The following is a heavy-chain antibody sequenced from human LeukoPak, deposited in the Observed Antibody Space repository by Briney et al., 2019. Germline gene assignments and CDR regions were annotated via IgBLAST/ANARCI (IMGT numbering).Heavy chain of an antibody. Sequence: GGSLRLSCAVSGITLSNYGMSWVRQAPGKGPEWVAGISGSGGSAYYADAVKGRFTISRDNRKNTLYLQMNSLRVEDTAVYFCAKRGVVIRVILVGFHKEAYYFDSWGQGALVTVSS. CDR1: GITLSNYG. V-gene: IGHV3-23*01. CDR3: AKRGVVIRVILVGFHKEAYYFDS. CDR2: ISGSGGSA. J-gene: IGHJ4*02. D-gene: IGHD3-22*01.